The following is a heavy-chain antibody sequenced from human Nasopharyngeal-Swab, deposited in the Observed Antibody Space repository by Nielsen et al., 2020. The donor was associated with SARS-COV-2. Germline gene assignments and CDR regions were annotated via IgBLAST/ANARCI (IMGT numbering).Heavy chain of an antibody. CDR2: IIPIFGTA. CDR1: RGTFSSYA. CDR3: ARCLVLGAARYFDY. V-gene: IGHV1-69*13. D-gene: IGHD6-6*01. J-gene: IGHJ4*02. Sequence: SVKVSCKASRGTFSSYAISWVRQAPGQGLEWMGGIIPIFGTANYAQKFQGRVTITADESTSTAYMELSSLRSEDTAVYYCARCLVLGAARYFDYWGQGTLVTVSS.